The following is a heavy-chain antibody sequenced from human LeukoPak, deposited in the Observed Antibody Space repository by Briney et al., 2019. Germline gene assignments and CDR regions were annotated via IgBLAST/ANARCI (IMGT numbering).Heavy chain of an antibody. J-gene: IGHJ4*02. CDR2: IYYSGST. CDR1: GGSLSSYY. D-gene: IGHD3-22*01. Sequence: SETLSLTCTVSGGSLSSYYWIWIRQPPRKGREWIGYIYYSGSTNYNPSLKSRVTISVDTSKNQFSLKLSSVTASDTAVYYCASSYYDSSGPNCWGQGTLVTVSS. V-gene: IGHV4-59*01. CDR3: ASSYYDSSGPNC.